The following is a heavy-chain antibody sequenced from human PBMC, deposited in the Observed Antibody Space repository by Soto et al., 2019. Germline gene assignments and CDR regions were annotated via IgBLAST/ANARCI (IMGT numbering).Heavy chain of an antibody. CDR2: VIPIFGTP. D-gene: IGHD3-10*01. Sequence: QVQLVQSGAEVKKPGSSVKVSCKASGGTFSSFAISWVRQAPGQGLEWMGGVIPIFGTPKYAQRFQGRVTITADKSTSTAEMELSSLRSEDTAVYYCAKAADFYGSGTYYNYFDYWGQGTLVTVSS. V-gene: IGHV1-69*06. J-gene: IGHJ4*02. CDR1: GGTFSSFA. CDR3: AKAADFYGSGTYYNYFDY.